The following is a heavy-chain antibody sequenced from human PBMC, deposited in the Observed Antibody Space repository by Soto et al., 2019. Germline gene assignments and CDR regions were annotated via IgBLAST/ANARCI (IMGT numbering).Heavy chain of an antibody. D-gene: IGHD6-13*01. Sequence: PGGSLRLSCAASGFTFSNYAMNWVRQAPGKGLEWVSGLSGSGDSTYYADSVKGRFTISRDNSKNTLYLQMNSLRAEDTAVYYCAKDLSEQQLVYSYSHYYNGMDVWGQGTAVTVSS. J-gene: IGHJ6*02. CDR3: AKDLSEQQLVYSYSHYYNGMDV. CDR1: GFTFSNYA. V-gene: IGHV3-23*01. CDR2: LSGSGDST.